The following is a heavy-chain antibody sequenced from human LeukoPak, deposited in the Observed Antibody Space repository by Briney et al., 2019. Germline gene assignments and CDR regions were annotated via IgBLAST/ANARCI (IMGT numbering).Heavy chain of an antibody. Sequence: SETLSLTCTVSGGSITNYYWTWIRQPPGKGLEWIGYIHYSGSTNYNPSLKSRVTISVDTSKNQFSLKLSSVTAADTAVYYCARSHKWVRTTRSGWYTVDYWGQGTLVTVSS. CDR2: IHYSGST. V-gene: IGHV4-59*01. J-gene: IGHJ4*02. CDR3: ARSHKWVRTTRSGWYTVDY. D-gene: IGHD6-19*01. CDR1: GGSITNYY.